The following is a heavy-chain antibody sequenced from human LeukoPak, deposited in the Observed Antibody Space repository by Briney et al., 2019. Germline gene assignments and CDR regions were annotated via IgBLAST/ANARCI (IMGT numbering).Heavy chain of an antibody. CDR1: GGSFSGYY. V-gene: IGHV4-34*01. CDR3: ARGRAAAHPYGMDV. CDR2: INHSGST. Sequence: PSETLSLTCAVYGGSFSGYYRSWIRQPPGKGLEWIGEINHSGSTNYNPSLKSRVTISVDTSKNQFSLKLSSVTAADTAVYYCARGRAAAHPYGMDVWGQGTTVTVSS. J-gene: IGHJ6*02. D-gene: IGHD6-13*01.